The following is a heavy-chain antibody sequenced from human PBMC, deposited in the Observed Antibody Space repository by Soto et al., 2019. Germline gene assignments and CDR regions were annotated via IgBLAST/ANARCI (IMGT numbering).Heavy chain of an antibody. J-gene: IGHJ6*02. V-gene: IGHV3-23*01. CDR1: GFTFSSHA. D-gene: IGHD6-25*01. Sequence: EVQLLESGGGLEQPGGSLTLSCVASGFTFSSHAMSWVRQAPGKGLAWVSIISTGGDTTYYADSVKGQFTISRDNYKNTVYLQMNSLTAEDTAVYYCAKGGRGGFYYYGMDVWGQGTTVTVSS. CDR3: AKGGRGGFYYYGMDV. CDR2: ISTGGDTT.